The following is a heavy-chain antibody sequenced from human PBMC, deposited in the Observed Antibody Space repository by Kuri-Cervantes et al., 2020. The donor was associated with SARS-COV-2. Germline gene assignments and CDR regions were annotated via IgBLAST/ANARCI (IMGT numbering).Heavy chain of an antibody. Sequence: GESLKISCAASGFTFSSYAMHWVRQAPGKGLEWVAVISYDGSNKYYADSVKGRFTISRDNSKNTLYLQMNSLRDEDTAVYYCARFLAVAGLDPWGQGTLVTVSS. J-gene: IGHJ5*02. V-gene: IGHV3-30*07. CDR1: GFTFSSYA. D-gene: IGHD6-19*01. CDR2: ISYDGSNK. CDR3: ARFLAVAGLDP.